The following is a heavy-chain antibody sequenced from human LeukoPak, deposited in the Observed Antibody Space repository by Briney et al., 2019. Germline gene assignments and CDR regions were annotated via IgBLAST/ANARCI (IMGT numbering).Heavy chain of an antibody. CDR2: IYWDDAK. Sequence: SGPTLVKPTQTLTLTCTFSGFSLSTAGVGVGWIRQPPGKALEWLALIYWDDAKRYSPSLRSRLTITEDTSKNQVVLTMTNMDPVDTATYYCAHSFYFDSGNYYFDYWGQGTLVTVSS. V-gene: IGHV2-5*02. J-gene: IGHJ4*02. CDR3: AHSFYFDSGNYYFDY. CDR1: GFSLSTAGVG. D-gene: IGHD3-10*01.